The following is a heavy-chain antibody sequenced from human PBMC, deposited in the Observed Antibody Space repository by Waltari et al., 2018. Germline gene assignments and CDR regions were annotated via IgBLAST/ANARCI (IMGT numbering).Heavy chain of an antibody. CDR2: IYTSGST. Sequence: QVQLQESGPGLVKPSETLSLTCTVSGGSISSYYWSWIRQPAGKGLEWIGRIYTSGSTNYNPSLESRVTMSVDTSKNQFSLKLSSVTAADTAVYYCARDTVGYCSGGSCYSVRTAWFDPWGQGTLVTVSS. CDR3: ARDTVGYCSGGSCYSVRTAWFDP. D-gene: IGHD2-15*01. CDR1: GGSISSYY. V-gene: IGHV4-4*07. J-gene: IGHJ5*02.